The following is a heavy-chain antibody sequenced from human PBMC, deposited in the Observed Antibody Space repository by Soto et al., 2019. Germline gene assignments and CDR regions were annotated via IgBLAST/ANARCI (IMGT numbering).Heavy chain of an antibody. J-gene: IGHJ3*02. CDR3: ARERSSGAFEI. D-gene: IGHD1-26*01. Sequence: QVQLVQSGAEVKKPGASVKVSCKTSGYTLTSYDINWVRQATGQGREGMGWIKPNSGNTANAQKFQGRVTMTRNTSTSTAYMELSSLRSEDTAVYYCARERSSGAFEIWGQGTMVTVSS. CDR1: GYTLTSYD. CDR2: IKPNSGNT. V-gene: IGHV1-8*01.